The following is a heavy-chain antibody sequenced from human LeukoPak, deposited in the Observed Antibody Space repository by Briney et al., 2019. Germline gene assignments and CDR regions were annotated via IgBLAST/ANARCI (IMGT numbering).Heavy chain of an antibody. V-gene: IGHV3-64D*09. Sequence: GGSLRLSCSASGFTFSSYAMHWVRQAPGKGLEYVSAISSNGGSTYYADSVKGRLTISRDNSKNTLYLQMSSLRAEDTAVYYCVKGVAARRGHFDYWGQGTLVTVSS. CDR2: ISSNGGST. D-gene: IGHD6-6*01. J-gene: IGHJ4*02. CDR1: GFTFSSYA. CDR3: VKGVAARRGHFDY.